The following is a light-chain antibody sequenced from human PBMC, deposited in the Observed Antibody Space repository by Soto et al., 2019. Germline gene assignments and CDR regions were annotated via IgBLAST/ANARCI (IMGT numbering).Light chain of an antibody. V-gene: IGKV1-5*01. J-gene: IGKJ1*01. CDR3: QQYNSYSLT. Sequence: DIQMTQSPSTLSASVGDGVTITCRASQSISSWLAWYQQKPGKAPKLLIYDASSLESGVPSRFSGSGSGTEFTLTISSLQPDDFATYYCQQYNSYSLTCGQGTKVDIK. CDR2: DAS. CDR1: QSISSW.